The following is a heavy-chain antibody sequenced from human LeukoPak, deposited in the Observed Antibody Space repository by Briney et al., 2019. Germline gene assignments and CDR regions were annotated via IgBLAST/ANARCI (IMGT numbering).Heavy chain of an antibody. CDR2: ISGSGGST. Sequence: GGSLRLSCAASGFTFSSYAMSWVRQAPGKGLERVSAISGSGGSTYYADSVKGRFTISRDNSKNTLYLQMNSLRAEDTAVYYCARGRGTVGVEGNWFDPWGQGTLVTVSS. CDR1: GFTFSSYA. J-gene: IGHJ5*02. V-gene: IGHV3-23*01. CDR3: ARGRGTVGVEGNWFDP. D-gene: IGHD1-26*01.